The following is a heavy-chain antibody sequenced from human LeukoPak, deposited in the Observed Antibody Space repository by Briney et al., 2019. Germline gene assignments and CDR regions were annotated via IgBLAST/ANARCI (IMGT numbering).Heavy chain of an antibody. Sequence: ASVKVSCKASGYTFTSYGISWVRQAPGQGLEWMGWISAYNGNTNYAQKLQGRVTMTTDTSTSTVYMELSSLRSEDTAVYYCAREDASDSSGDFYWGQGTLVTVSS. CDR2: ISAYNGNT. J-gene: IGHJ4*02. CDR3: AREDASDSSGDFY. V-gene: IGHV1-18*01. D-gene: IGHD3-22*01. CDR1: GYTFTSYG.